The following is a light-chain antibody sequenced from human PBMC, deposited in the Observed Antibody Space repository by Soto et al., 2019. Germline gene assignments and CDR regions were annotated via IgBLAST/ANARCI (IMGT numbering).Light chain of an antibody. J-gene: IGLJ2*01. Sequence: QSALTQPASVSGSPGQSITISCTRTSSDVGGYNYVSWYQQHPGKAPKLMIYDVSNRPSGVSNRFSGSKSGNTASLTISGLQAEDEAAYHCSSYTSSSPVFGGGTKLTVL. V-gene: IGLV2-14*01. CDR1: SSDVGGYNY. CDR2: DVS. CDR3: SSYTSSSPV.